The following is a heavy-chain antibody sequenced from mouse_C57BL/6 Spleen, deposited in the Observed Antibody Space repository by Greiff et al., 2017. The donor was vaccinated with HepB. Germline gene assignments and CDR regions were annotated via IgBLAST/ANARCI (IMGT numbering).Heavy chain of an antibody. J-gene: IGHJ1*03. Sequence: QVQLKQSGAELVRPGTSVKMSCKASGYTFTNYWIGWAKQRPGHGLEWIGDIYPGGGYTNYNEKFKGKATLTADKSSSTAYMQFSSLTSEDSAIYYCARWDGSRYFDVWGTGTTVTVSS. CDR3: ARWDGSRYFDV. V-gene: IGHV1-63*01. D-gene: IGHD4-1*01. CDR1: GYTFTNYW. CDR2: IYPGGGYT.